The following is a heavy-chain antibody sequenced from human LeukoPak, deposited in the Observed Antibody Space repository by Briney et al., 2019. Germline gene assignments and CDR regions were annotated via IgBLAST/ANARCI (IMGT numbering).Heavy chain of an antibody. V-gene: IGHV1-18*01. J-gene: IGHJ3*02. CDR1: GYTFTSHG. Sequence: ASVKVSCKPSGYTFTSHGITWVRQAPGQGLEWVGWISAYNGNTDYAQRFQGRVTMTTDTSTSTAYMELRSLRSEDTALYYCARIRDGYNDAYDIWGQGTMVTVSS. CDR3: ARIRDGYNDAYDI. CDR2: ISAYNGNT. D-gene: IGHD5-24*01.